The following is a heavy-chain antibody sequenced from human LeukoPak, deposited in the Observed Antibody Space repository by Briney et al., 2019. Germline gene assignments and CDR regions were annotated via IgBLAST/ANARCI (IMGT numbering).Heavy chain of an antibody. CDR1: GFTFSSYS. Sequence: PGGSLRLSCAASGFTFSSYSMNWVRQAPGKGLEWVSSISSSSSYIYYADSVKGRFTISRDNAKNSLYLQMNSPRAEDTAVYYCARDQGQSLLAALDYWGQGTLVTVSS. CDR3: ARDQGQSLLAALDY. J-gene: IGHJ4*02. V-gene: IGHV3-21*01. D-gene: IGHD6-6*01. CDR2: ISSSSSYI.